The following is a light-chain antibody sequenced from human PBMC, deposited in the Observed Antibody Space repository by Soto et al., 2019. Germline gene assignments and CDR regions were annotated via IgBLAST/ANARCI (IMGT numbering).Light chain of an antibody. CDR1: ALAKQI. CDR3: QSADSSGTYRV. V-gene: IGLV3-25*03. J-gene: IGLJ2*01. Sequence: SYELTQPPSVSVSPGQTARIICSGDALAKQIAYWYQQKPGQAPVLVIYKDSERPSGIHERFSGSNSGTTVTLTISGVQAEDEADYYCQSADSSGTYRVFGGGTKLTVL. CDR2: KDS.